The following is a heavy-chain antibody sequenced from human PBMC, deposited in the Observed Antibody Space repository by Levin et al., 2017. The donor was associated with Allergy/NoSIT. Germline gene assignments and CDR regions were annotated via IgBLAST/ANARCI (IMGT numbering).Heavy chain of an antibody. Sequence: NPSETLSLTCAVSGGSISTFYWNWIRQPAGEGLEWIGRIYYTGSTNYNPSLKSRVTMSVDTSRNQFSLRLSSVTAADTALYYCAREDATTSWYNFDYWGQGILVTVSS. CDR2: IYYTGST. V-gene: IGHV4-4*07. J-gene: IGHJ4*02. CDR3: AREDATTSWYNFDY. CDR1: GGSISTFY. D-gene: IGHD6-13*01.